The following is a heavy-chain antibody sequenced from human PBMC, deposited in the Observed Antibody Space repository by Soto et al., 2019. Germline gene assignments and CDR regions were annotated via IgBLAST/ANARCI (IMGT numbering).Heavy chain of an antibody. J-gene: IGHJ6*02. CDR1: GFTFSHYA. D-gene: IGHD1-7*01. Sequence: GGSLRLSCAASGFTFSHYAMSWVRQAPGKGLEWVSAISGSGGSTYYADSVTGRFTISRDNSKNTLYLQMNSLRAEDTAVYYCAETQRNSKLAYYYGVDVWGQGTTVTVSS. CDR3: AETQRNSKLAYYYGVDV. V-gene: IGHV3-23*01. CDR2: ISGSGGST.